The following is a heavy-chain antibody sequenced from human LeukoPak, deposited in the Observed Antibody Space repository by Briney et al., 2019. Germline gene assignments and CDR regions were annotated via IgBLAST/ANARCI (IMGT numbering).Heavy chain of an antibody. CDR2: MSAYNGNT. CDR1: GGTFSSYA. J-gene: IGHJ3*02. V-gene: IGHV1-18*01. CDR3: ARGLLGGGSGYSPENANDAFDI. D-gene: IGHD3-3*01. Sequence: EASVKVSCKASGGTFSSYAISWVRQAPGQGLEWMGWMSAYNGNTNYAQKLQGRVTMTTDTSTSTAYMELRSLRSDDTAVYYCARGLLGGGSGYSPENANDAFDIWGQGTMVTVSS.